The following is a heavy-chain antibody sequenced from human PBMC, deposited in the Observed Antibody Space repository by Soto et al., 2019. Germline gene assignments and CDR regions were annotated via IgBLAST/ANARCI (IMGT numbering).Heavy chain of an antibody. J-gene: IGHJ4*01. Sequence: PGGSLRLSCTASGFTFSDYAMTWVRQAPGKGLEWVSTISGGSSVTYYGDSVKGRFTISRDNAKKTLFLQLDRLSAEDTATYYCAKVLSKNYYYPFDFWGHGTQVPVSS. CDR2: ISGGSSVT. V-gene: IGHV3-23*01. CDR1: GFTFSDYA. CDR3: AKVLSKNYYYPFDF. D-gene: IGHD3-10*01.